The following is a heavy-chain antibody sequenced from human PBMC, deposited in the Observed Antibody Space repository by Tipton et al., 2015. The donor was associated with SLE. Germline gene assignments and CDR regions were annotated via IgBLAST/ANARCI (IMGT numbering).Heavy chain of an antibody. J-gene: IGHJ6*02. CDR2: IYSGGST. Sequence: GSLRLSCAASGFTVGSNYMSWVRQAPGKGLEWVSVIYSGGSTYYADSVKGRFTISRDNSKNTLYLQMNSLRAEDTAVYYCAREGPVGATRGNYYYGMDVWGQGTTVTVSS. V-gene: IGHV3-53*05. CDR1: GFTVGSNY. D-gene: IGHD1-26*01. CDR3: AREGPVGATRGNYYYGMDV.